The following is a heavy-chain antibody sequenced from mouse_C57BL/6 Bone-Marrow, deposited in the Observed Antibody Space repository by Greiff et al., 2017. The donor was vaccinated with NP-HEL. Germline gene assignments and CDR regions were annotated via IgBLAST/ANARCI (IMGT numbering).Heavy chain of an antibody. CDR1: GYSITSGYY. V-gene: IGHV3-6*01. Sequence: EVQLQESGPGLVKPSQSLSLTCSVTGYSITSGYYWNWIRQFPGNKLEWMGYISYDGSNNYNPSLKNRISITRDTSKNQFFLKLNSVTTEDTATYYCAKLPWFAYWGQGTLVTVSA. J-gene: IGHJ3*01. CDR3: AKLPWFAY. CDR2: ISYDGSN.